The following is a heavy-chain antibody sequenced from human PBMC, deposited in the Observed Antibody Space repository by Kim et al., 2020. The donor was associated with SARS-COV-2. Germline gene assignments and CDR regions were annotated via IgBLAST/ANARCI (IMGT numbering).Heavy chain of an antibody. CDR3: AKGWYGDYTNWFDP. Sequence: GGSLRLSCAASGFTFSSYAMSWVRQAPGKGLEWVSAISGSGGSTYYADSVKGRFTISRDNSKNTLYLQMNSLRAEDTAVYYCAKGWYGDYTNWFDPWGQGTLGTVSP. CDR1: GFTFSSYA. D-gene: IGHD4-17*01. V-gene: IGHV3-23*01. CDR2: ISGSGGST. J-gene: IGHJ5*02.